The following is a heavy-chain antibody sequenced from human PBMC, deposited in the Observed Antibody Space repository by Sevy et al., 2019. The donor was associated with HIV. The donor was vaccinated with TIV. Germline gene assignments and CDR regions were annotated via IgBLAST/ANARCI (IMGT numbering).Heavy chain of an antibody. CDR3: AKDTRTYRGSYYLDY. J-gene: IGHJ4*02. CDR1: GFSFEDYA. Sequence: GGSLRLSCAASGFSFEDYAMHWVRQVPGKGLEWVSSISWNSNTIDYADSVKDRFTISRDNAKNSLYLQMNSLRNGDTALYYCAKDTRTYRGSYYLDYWGQGTLVTVSS. CDR2: ISWNSNTI. V-gene: IGHV3-9*01. D-gene: IGHD1-26*01.